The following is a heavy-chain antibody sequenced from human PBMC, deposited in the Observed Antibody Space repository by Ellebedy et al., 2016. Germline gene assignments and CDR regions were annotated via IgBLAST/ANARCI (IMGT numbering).Heavy chain of an antibody. V-gene: IGHV1-46*01. CDR2: INPSGGST. D-gene: IGHD3-10*01. J-gene: IGHJ5*02. Sequence: ASVKVSCXASGYTFTSYYMHWVRQAPGQGLEWMGIINPSGGSTSYAQKFQGRVTMTRDTSTSTVYMELSSLRSEDTAVYYCARGRFWFGELGDWFDPWGQGTLVTVSS. CDR3: ARGRFWFGELGDWFDP. CDR1: GYTFTSYY.